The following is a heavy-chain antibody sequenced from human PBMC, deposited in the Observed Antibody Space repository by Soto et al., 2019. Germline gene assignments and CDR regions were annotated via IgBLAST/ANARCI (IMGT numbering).Heavy chain of an antibody. V-gene: IGHV1-8*01. D-gene: IGHD6-19*01. CDR3: ARGRYINKRYDRGWYNGY. CDR1: GYSFTAYQ. Sequence: QVQLVQSGAEVKKPGASVRVSCKPSGYSFTAYQIFWVRQATGQGLEWMGWMHPGTGDTDYAQNFQGRVTMTRNSSISAAYMELSSLTAADTAVYYCARGRYINKRYDRGWYNGYWGQGTLVTVSS. CDR2: MHPGTGDT. J-gene: IGHJ4*02.